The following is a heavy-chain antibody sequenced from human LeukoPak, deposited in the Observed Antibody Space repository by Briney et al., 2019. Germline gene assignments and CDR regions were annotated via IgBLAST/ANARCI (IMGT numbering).Heavy chain of an antibody. Sequence: GGSLRLSCAASGFTFDDYGMSWVRQAPGKGLEWVSGINWNGGSTGYADSVKGRFTISRDNAKNSLYLQMNSLRAEDTAVYYCAKEGYSGYDLYSFDYWGQGTLVTVSS. J-gene: IGHJ4*02. CDR2: INWNGGST. CDR1: GFTFDDYG. CDR3: AKEGYSGYDLYSFDY. V-gene: IGHV3-20*04. D-gene: IGHD5-12*01.